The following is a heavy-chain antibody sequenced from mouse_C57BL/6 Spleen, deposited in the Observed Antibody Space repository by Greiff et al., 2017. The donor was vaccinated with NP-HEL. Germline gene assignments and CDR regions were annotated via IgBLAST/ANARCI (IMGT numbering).Heavy chain of an antibody. Sequence: QVQLQQPGAELVRPGSSVKLSCKASGYTFTSYWMDWVRQRPGQGLEWIGNIYPSDSETHYNQKFKDKATLTVDKSPSTAYMQLSSLTSEDSAVYYCARDYYSNYHYWYFDVWGTGTTVTVSS. CDR3: ARDYYSNYHYWYFDV. CDR1: GYTFTSYW. CDR2: IYPSDSET. V-gene: IGHV1-61*01. D-gene: IGHD2-5*01. J-gene: IGHJ1*03.